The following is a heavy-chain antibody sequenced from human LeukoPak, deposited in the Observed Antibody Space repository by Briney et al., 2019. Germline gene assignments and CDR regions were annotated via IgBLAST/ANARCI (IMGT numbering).Heavy chain of an antibody. J-gene: IGHJ4*02. CDR1: GYTFSSYG. CDR3: ARDSLVWEADDY. CDR2: ISANNGNT. D-gene: IGHD1-26*01. Sequence: ASVKVSCKASGYTFSSYGITWVRQAPGQGLEWVGWISANNGNTNYAQKLQGRVTMTTDTSTSTAYMELRSLRSDDTAVYHCARDSLVWEADDYWGQGTLVTVSS. V-gene: IGHV1-18*01.